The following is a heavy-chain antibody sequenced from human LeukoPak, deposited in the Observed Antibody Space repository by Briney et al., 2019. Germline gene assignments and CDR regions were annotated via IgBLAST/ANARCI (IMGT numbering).Heavy chain of an antibody. CDR3: ARVVAVTGTPVYYMDV. CDR2: INPNSGGT. J-gene: IGHJ6*03. V-gene: IGHV1-2*02. Sequence: ASVKVSCKASGYMFTGYYMHWVRQAPGQGLQWMGWINPNSGGTNYAQKFQGRVTMTRDTSISTAYMDLNRLRSDDTAVYYCARVVAVTGTPVYYMDVWGKGTTVTVSS. D-gene: IGHD6-19*01. CDR1: GYMFTGYY.